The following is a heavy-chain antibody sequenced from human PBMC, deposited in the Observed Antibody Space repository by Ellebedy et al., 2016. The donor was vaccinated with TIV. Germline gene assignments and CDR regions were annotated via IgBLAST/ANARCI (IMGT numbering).Heavy chain of an antibody. V-gene: IGHV4-59*01. CDR1: GDSISSYY. CDR2: IYYSGST. Sequence: MPSETLSLTCTVSGDSISSYYWSWIRQPPGKGLEWIGYIYYSGSTNYNPSLKSRVTISVDKSKNQLSLKLSSVTAADTAVYYCASLKIGFKGYYYGMDVWGRGTTVTVSS. J-gene: IGHJ6*02. CDR3: ASLKIGFKGYYYGMDV. D-gene: IGHD2/OR15-2a*01.